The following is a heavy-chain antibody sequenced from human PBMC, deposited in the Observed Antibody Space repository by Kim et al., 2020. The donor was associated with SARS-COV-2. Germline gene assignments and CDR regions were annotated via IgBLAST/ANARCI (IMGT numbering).Heavy chain of an antibody. CDR3: AGGYRSSWYKPAYYFDY. J-gene: IGHJ4*02. D-gene: IGHD6-13*01. Sequence: GKGRFTMSRNNPKTTLYLQMNSLRVEDTAVYYCAGGYRSSWYKPAYYFDYWGQGTLVTVSS. V-gene: IGHV3-30*07.